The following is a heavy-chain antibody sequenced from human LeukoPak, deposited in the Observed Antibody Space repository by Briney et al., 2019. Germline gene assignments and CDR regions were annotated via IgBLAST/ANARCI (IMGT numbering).Heavy chain of an antibody. Sequence: PSETLSLTCTVSGGSISSGGYYRSWIRQHPGKGLEWIGYIYYSGSTNYNPSLKSRVTISVDTSKNQFSLKLSSVTAADTAVYYCARVGGTNYYYYGMDVWGQGTTVTVSS. CDR3: ARVGGTNYYYYGMDV. J-gene: IGHJ6*02. CDR1: GGSISSGGYY. CDR2: IYYSGST. V-gene: IGHV4-61*08. D-gene: IGHD1-1*01.